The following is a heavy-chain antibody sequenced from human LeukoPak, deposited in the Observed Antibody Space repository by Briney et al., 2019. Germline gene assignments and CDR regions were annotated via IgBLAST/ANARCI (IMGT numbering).Heavy chain of an antibody. J-gene: IGHJ4*02. CDR2: IYRSGST. Sequence: SETLSLTCTVSGGSISAYYWSWIRQPAGKGLEWIGRIYRSGSTNYNPPLRSRVTMSVDTSKNQFSLRLKSVTAADTAVYYCARDRSYDSSGYYNFDYWGQGTLVTVSS. V-gene: IGHV4-4*07. CDR3: ARDRSYDSSGYYNFDY. D-gene: IGHD3-22*01. CDR1: GGSISAYY.